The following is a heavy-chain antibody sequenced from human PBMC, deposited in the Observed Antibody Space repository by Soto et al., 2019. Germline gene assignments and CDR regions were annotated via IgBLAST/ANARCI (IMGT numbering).Heavy chain of an antibody. CDR2: ISYDGSNK. CDR3: AKDPYSIGREYFQH. Sequence: PGGSLRLSCAASGFTFSSYGMHWVRQAPGKGLEWVAVISYDGSNKYYADSVKGRFTISRDNSKNTLYLQMNSLRAEDTAVYYCAKDPYSIGREYFQHWGQGTLVTVSS. D-gene: IGHD1-26*01. J-gene: IGHJ1*01. V-gene: IGHV3-30*18. CDR1: GFTFSSYG.